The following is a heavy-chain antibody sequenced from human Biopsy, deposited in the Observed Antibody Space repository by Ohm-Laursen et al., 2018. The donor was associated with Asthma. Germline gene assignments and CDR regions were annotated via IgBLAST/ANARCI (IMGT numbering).Heavy chain of an antibody. CDR1: GFTFDNYT. D-gene: IGHD2-21*02. Sequence: SLRLSCTASGFTFDNYTMHWVRQAPGKGLEWVTIISYDGRNTYYADSVEGRFTISRDNSKNTLFLQMSSLRPEDTAVYYCARGGLHYYEYYGMDVWGQGTTVTVS. CDR3: ARGGLHYYEYYGMDV. CDR2: ISYDGRNT. J-gene: IGHJ6*02. V-gene: IGHV3-30*04.